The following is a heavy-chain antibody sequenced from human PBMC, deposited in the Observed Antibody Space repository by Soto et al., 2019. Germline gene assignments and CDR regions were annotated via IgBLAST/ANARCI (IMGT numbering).Heavy chain of an antibody. CDR2: IVPLFGTA. J-gene: IGHJ5*02. D-gene: IGHD2-15*01. V-gene: IGHV1-69*01. Sequence: QVQLVQFGAEVKKSGSSVKVSCKASGGTFSSYAISWVRQAPGQGLEWMGGIVPLFGTAKYAQKFQGRLTITADESTSTAYMELSSLRFEDTAVYYCARGVVVVAASQLGWFDPWGQGTLVTVSS. CDR3: ARGVVVVAASQLGWFDP. CDR1: GGTFSSYA.